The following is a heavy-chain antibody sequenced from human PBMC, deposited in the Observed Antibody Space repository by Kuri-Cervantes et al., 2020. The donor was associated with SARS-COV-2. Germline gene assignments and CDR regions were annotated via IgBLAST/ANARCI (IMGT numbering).Heavy chain of an antibody. CDR1: GYSFTSYW. D-gene: IGHD2-2*01. Sequence: GGSLRLSCKGSGYSFTSYWIGWVHQMPGKGLEWMGIIYPGDSDTRYSPSFQGQVTISADKSISTAYLQWSSLKASDTAMYYCARLGKYCSSTSCYGYYFDYWGQGTLVTVSS. V-gene: IGHV5-51*07. CDR3: ARLGKYCSSTSCYGYYFDY. J-gene: IGHJ4*02. CDR2: IYPGDSDT.